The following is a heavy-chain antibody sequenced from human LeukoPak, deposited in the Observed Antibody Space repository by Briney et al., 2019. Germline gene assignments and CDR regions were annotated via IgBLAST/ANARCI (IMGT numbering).Heavy chain of an antibody. D-gene: IGHD3-10*01. CDR1: GYTFTGYY. CDR3: ARGAAWKFGELLPFDY. V-gene: IGHV1-2*02. Sequence: ASVKVSCKASGYTFTGYYMHWVRQAPGQVLEWMGWINPNSGGTNYAQKFQGRVTMTRDTSISTAYMELSRLRSDDTAVYYCARGAAWKFGELLPFDYWGQGTLVTVSS. J-gene: IGHJ4*02. CDR2: INPNSGGT.